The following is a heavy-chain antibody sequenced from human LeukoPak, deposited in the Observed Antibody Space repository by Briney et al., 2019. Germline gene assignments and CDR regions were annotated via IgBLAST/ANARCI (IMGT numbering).Heavy chain of an antibody. CDR2: INSDGSST. CDR1: GFTFSSYW. J-gene: IGHJ4*02. V-gene: IGHV3-74*01. Sequence: GGSLRLSCAAFGFTFSSYWMHWVRHAPGKGLVWVSRINSDGSSTSYADSVKGRFTISRDNAKNTLYLQMNSLRAEDMAVYYCARGEYYFDYWGQGTLVTVSS. D-gene: IGHD3-10*01. CDR3: ARGEYYFDY.